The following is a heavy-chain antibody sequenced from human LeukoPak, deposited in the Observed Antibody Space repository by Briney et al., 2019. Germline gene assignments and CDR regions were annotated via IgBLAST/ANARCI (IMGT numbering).Heavy chain of an antibody. CDR2: ITYDGSNN. CDR1: GFTFNDYG. CDR3: AKKSGRGSPWRLYSFDY. Sequence: GGSLTLSCAASGFTFNDYGMHWVRQTPGKGLEWVGIITYDGSNNYHADSVKGRFTISRDNSKNTLYLQMNSLKTEDTAVYYCAKKSGRGSPWRLYSFDYWAREPLSPSPQ. J-gene: IGHJ4*02. V-gene: IGHV3-30*18. D-gene: IGHD3-10*01.